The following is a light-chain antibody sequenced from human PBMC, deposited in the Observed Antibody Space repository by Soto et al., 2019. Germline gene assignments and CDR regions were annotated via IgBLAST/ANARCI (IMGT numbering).Light chain of an antibody. J-gene: IGKJ2*01. CDR3: LQFNGYLYT. CDR2: KAS. Sequence: DIQMTQSPSTLSASVGDRVTITCRASQGVDSWLAWYQQKPGKAPKLLIYKASSLESGVPSRFSGSGSGTQFTLTINSLQPDDFATYYCLQFNGYLYTFGQGTKLEIK. V-gene: IGKV1-5*03. CDR1: QGVDSW.